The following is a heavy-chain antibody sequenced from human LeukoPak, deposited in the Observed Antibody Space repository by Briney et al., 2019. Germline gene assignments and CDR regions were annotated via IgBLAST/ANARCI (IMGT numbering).Heavy chain of an antibody. V-gene: IGHV3-53*01. CDR3: ARRYFDWLLYGMDV. Sequence: GGSLRLSCAASGFIVSSNYMSWVRQAPGKGLEWVSVIYSGGSTYYADSVKGRFTISRDNSKNTLYLQMNSLRAADTAVYYCARRYFDWLLYGMDVWGKGTTVTVSS. CDR2: IYSGGST. D-gene: IGHD3-9*01. J-gene: IGHJ6*04. CDR1: GFIVSSNY.